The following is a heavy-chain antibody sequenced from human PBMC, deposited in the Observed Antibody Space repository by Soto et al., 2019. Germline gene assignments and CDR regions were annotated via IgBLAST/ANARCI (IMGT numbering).Heavy chain of an antibody. D-gene: IGHD6-13*01. V-gene: IGHV4-39*01. CDR1: GGSISSSSYY. CDR3: ASPHSSSWYLGYYYGMDV. Sequence: SETLSLTCTVSGGSISSSSYYWGWIRQPPGRGLEWIGSIYYSGSTYYNPSLKSRVTISVDTSKNQFSLKLSSVTAADTAVYYCASPHSSSWYLGYYYGMDVWGQGTTVTVSS. CDR2: IYYSGST. J-gene: IGHJ6*02.